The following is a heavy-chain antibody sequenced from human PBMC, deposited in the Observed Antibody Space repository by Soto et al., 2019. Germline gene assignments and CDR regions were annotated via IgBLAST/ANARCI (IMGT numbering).Heavy chain of an antibody. CDR2: ISGSGGST. Sequence: EVQLLESGGGLVQPGGSLRLSCAASGFTFSTYAMTWVRQDPGKGLEWVSAISGSGGSTYYAVSVKGRFTISRDNSKNTLHLQMSSLRAVDTAKYYCARRTAYGDPRYSDFDYWGQGTLVAVSS. CDR3: ARRTAYGDPRYSDFDY. CDR1: GFTFSTYA. J-gene: IGHJ4*02. D-gene: IGHD4-17*01. V-gene: IGHV3-23*01.